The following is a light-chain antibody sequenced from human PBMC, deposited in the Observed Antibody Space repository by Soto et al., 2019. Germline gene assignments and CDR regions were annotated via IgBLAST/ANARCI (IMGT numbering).Light chain of an antibody. CDR1: PRVSSY. V-gene: IGKV3-11*01. CDR2: DAS. Sequence: EIVLTQSPATLSFSPGDRAPLSCRATPRVSSYLAWYQQKPGQAPRLLIYDASNRATGITARFSGSGSGTDFTLTISSLEPEDFAVYYCQQRSNWPPITFGQATRLEIK. CDR3: QQRSNWPPIT. J-gene: IGKJ5*01.